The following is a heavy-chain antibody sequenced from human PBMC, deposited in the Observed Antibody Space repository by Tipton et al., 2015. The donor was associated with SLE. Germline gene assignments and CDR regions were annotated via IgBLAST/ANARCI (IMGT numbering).Heavy chain of an antibody. V-gene: IGHV3-30*04. CDR1: GFTFSSYA. J-gene: IGHJ4*02. D-gene: IGHD2-15*01. Sequence: SLRLSCAASGFTFSSYAMHWVRQAPGKGLEWVAVISYDGSNKYYADSVKGRFTISRDNSKNTLYLQMNSPRAEDTAVYYCATGRVSGGSCYDYWGKGTLVTVSS. CDR3: ATGRVSGGSCYDY. CDR2: ISYDGSNK.